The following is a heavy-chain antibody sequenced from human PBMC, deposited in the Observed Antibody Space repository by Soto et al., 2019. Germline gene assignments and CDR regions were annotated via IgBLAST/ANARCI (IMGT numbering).Heavy chain of an antibody. D-gene: IGHD3-3*01. CDR1: GYTLTSYA. CDR2: INAGNGNT. J-gene: IGHJ5*02. Sequence: VASVKVSCKASGYTLTSYAMHWVRQAPGQRLEWMGWINAGNGNTKYSQKFQGRVTITRDTSASTAYMELSSLRSEDTAVYYCARAGGYYPYNWFDPWGQGTLVTVSS. CDR3: ARAGGYYPYNWFDP. V-gene: IGHV1-3*01.